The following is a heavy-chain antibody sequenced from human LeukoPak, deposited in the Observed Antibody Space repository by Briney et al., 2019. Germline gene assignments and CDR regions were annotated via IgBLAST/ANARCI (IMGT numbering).Heavy chain of an antibody. CDR3: ARDRRYCSGGSCYFDYFFDY. Sequence: PGRSLRLSCAASGFTFNSYAVHWVRRAPGKGLECVAVISYDGSINFYSASVKGRFTISRDNSKNTLYLQMNSLRADDTALYFCARDRRYCSGGSCYFDYFFDYWGQGTLVTVSS. D-gene: IGHD2-15*01. CDR2: ISYDGSIN. CDR1: GFTFNSYA. V-gene: IGHV3-30*04. J-gene: IGHJ4*02.